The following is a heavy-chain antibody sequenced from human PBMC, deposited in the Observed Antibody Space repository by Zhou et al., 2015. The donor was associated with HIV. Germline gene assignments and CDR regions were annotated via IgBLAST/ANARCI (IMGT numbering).Heavy chain of an antibody. Sequence: QVQLVQSGAEVKKPGSSVKVSCKASGGTFSSFDISWVRQAPGQGLEWMGGVIPIFGTAKYAQKFQGRVTITADKSTSTAYMELSSLRSEDTAVYYCARDLSDYYDSSGYQGWWFDPWGQGTLVTVSS. CDR1: GGTFSSFD. D-gene: IGHD3-22*01. CDR3: ARDLSDYYDSSGYQGWWFDP. CDR2: VIPIFGTA. V-gene: IGHV1-69*06. J-gene: IGHJ5*02.